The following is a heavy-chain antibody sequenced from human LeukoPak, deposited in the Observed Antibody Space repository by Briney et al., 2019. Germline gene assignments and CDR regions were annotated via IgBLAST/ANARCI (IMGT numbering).Heavy chain of an antibody. CDR1: GFTFSSYG. CDR3: ASQADRDFWSGYGMDV. D-gene: IGHD3-3*01. V-gene: IGHV3-33*01. CDR2: IWYDGSNK. J-gene: IGHJ6*02. Sequence: GGSLRLSCAASGFTFSSYGMHWVRQAPGKGLEWVAVIWYDGSNKYYADSVKGRFTISRDNSKNTLYLQMNSLRAEDTAVYYCASQADRDFWSGYGMDVWGQGTTVTVSS.